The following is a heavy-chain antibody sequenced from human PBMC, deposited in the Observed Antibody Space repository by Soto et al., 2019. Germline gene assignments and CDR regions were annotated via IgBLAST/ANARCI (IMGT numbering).Heavy chain of an antibody. J-gene: IGHJ6*02. CDR3: ARAPPTAAAGTGYYGMDV. CDR2: TYYRSKWYN. Sequence: SQTLSLTCAISGDSVSSNSAAWNWIRQSPSRGLEWLGRTYYRSKWYNDYAVSVKSRITINPDTSKNQFSLQLNSATPEDTAVYYCARAPPTAAAGTGYYGMDVWGQGTTVTVSS. V-gene: IGHV6-1*01. CDR1: GDSVSSNSAA. D-gene: IGHD6-13*01.